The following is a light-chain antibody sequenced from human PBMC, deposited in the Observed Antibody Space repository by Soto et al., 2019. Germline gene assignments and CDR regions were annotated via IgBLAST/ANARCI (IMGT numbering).Light chain of an antibody. Sequence: QSALTQPASVSGSPGQSITISCTGTSSDVGGYNYVTWYQQHPGKAPQLMIYEVSNRPSGVSRRFSGSKSGNTASLTISGLQAEDEADYYCSSWTGSGRVFGGGTQLTVL. V-gene: IGLV2-14*01. CDR3: SSWTGSGRV. J-gene: IGLJ2*01. CDR1: SSDVGGYNY. CDR2: EVS.